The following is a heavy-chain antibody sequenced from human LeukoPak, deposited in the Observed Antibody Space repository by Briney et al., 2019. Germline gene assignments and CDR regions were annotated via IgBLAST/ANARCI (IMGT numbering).Heavy chain of an antibody. D-gene: IGHD3-10*01. Sequence: ASVKVSCKASGGTFSSYAINWARQATGQGLEWMGWMNPNSGNTGYAQKFQGRVTMTRNTSISTAYMELSSLRSEDTAVYYCARADYGSGSYPWGQGTLVTVSS. CDR1: GGTFSSYA. V-gene: IGHV1-8*02. CDR2: MNPNSGNT. J-gene: IGHJ5*02. CDR3: ARADYGSGSYP.